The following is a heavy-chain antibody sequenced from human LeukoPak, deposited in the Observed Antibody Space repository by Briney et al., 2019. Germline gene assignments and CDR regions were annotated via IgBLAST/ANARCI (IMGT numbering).Heavy chain of an antibody. CDR2: IYYSGST. D-gene: IGHD3-10*01. Sequence: SETLSLTCTVSGGSISSYYWSWIRQPPGKGLEWIGYIYYSGSTNYNPSLKSRVTILVDTSKNQFSLKLGSVTAADTAVYYCARGIRYYGPWYYYYGMDVWGQGTTVTVSS. CDR1: GGSISSYY. CDR3: ARGIRYYGPWYYYYGMDV. J-gene: IGHJ6*02. V-gene: IGHV4-59*01.